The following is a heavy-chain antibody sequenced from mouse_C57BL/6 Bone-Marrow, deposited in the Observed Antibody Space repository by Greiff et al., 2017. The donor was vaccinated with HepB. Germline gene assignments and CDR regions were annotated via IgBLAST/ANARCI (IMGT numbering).Heavy chain of an antibody. V-gene: IGHV1-36*01. Sequence: EVQLQQSGPVLVKPGPSVKISCKASGFTFTDYYMHWVKQSHGKSLEWIGLVYPYNGGTSYNQKFKGKATVTVDTSSSTAYMELNSLTSEDSEVYYCARLGFYYYGSSYTWFAYWGQGTLVTVSA. CDR2: VYPYNGGT. CDR1: GFTFTDYY. J-gene: IGHJ3*01. D-gene: IGHD1-1*01. CDR3: ARLGFYYYGSSYTWFAY.